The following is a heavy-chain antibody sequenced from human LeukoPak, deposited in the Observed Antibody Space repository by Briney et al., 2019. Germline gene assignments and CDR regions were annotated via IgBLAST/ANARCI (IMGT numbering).Heavy chain of an antibody. V-gene: IGHV4-59*01. D-gene: IGHD3-16*02. CDR1: GGSISSYY. Sequence: SETLSLTCTVSGGSISSYYWSWIRQPPGKGLEWIGYIYYSGSTNYNPSLKSRVTISVDTSKNQLSLKLSSVTAADTAVYYCARTSYSYPLDYWGQGTLVTVSS. CDR2: IYYSGST. J-gene: IGHJ4*02. CDR3: ARTSYSYPLDY.